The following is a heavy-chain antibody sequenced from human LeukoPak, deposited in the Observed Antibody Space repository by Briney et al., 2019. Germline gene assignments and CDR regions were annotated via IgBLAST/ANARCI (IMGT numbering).Heavy chain of an antibody. CDR2: VSYDGGGE. J-gene: IGHJ3*01. D-gene: IGHD1-26*01. CDR3: ARAGAGTAFDL. Sequence: GGSLRLSCAASGVIFRSYPMHWVRQAPGKGLEWVAVVSYDGGGENYADSVNRRFTISRDNSKNTLYLQMNSLRAEDTAVFYCARAGAGTAFDLWGQGTMVTVSS. V-gene: IGHV3-30*01. CDR1: GVIFRSYP.